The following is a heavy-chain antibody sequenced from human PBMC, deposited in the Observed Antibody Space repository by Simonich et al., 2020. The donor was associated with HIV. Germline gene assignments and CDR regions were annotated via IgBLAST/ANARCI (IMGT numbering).Heavy chain of an antibody. D-gene: IGHD6-13*01. CDR3: EREPIVSLYSSTWYGGIDY. J-gene: IGHJ4*02. Sequence: QLQLQQWGAGLLEPSETLFLTFSVYGGSFSDYYWSWIRQPPGKGLEWIEEINHSGRTNYNPSLKSRVTISVYTSKNQFSLKKNSVTAADTSVYYGEREPIVSLYSSTWYGGIDYWGQGTLVTVSS. CDR1: GGSFSDYY. CDR2: INHSGRT. V-gene: IGHV4-34*02.